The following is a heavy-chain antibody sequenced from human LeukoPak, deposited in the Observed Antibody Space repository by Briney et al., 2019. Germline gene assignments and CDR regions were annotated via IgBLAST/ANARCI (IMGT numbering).Heavy chain of an antibody. J-gene: IGHJ6*03. V-gene: IGHV4-59*01. CDR3: ARRAAAVGTYYMDV. D-gene: IGHD6-13*01. CDR1: GGSISPYY. CDR2: IYYSGGT. Sequence: SETLSLTCTVSGGSISPYYWNWIRQPPGKGLEWIGYIYYSGGTNYSASLTSRVTISVDTSQNQFSLRLSSVTAADTAVYYCARRAAAVGTYYMDVWGKGTTVTVSS.